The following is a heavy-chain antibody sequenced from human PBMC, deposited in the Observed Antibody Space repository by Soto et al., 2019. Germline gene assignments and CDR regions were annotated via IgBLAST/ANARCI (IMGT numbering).Heavy chain of an antibody. J-gene: IGHJ4*02. Sequence: GGSLRLSCVASGFPFNAHGMAWVRQAPGRGLEWVSGISCSRDKTQNADGVKGRYTSARDNSKNTVDPQMTSLRGEETATYYCAKTATYDYVWGDYRYFFDHWGQGTVVTVSS. CDR3: AKTATYDYVWGDYRYFFDH. CDR1: GFPFNAHG. V-gene: IGHV3-23*01. CDR2: ISCSRDKT. D-gene: IGHD3-16*02.